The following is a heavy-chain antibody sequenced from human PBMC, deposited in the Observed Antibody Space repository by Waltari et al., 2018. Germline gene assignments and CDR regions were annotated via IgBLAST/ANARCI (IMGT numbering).Heavy chain of an antibody. D-gene: IGHD5-18*01. Sequence: QLQLQESGPGLVKPSETLSLTCTVSGGSISSSSYYWGWIRQPPGKGLEWIGSIYYSGRTYYNPSLKSRVTISVDTSKNQFSLKLSSVTAADTAVYYCARGYSYGYYYYYGMDVWGQGTTVTVSS. J-gene: IGHJ6*02. CDR1: GGSISSSSYY. CDR2: IYYSGRT. V-gene: IGHV4-39*01. CDR3: ARGYSYGYYYYYGMDV.